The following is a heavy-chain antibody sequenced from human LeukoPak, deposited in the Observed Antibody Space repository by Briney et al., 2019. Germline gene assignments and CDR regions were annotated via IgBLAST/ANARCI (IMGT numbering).Heavy chain of an antibody. J-gene: IGHJ6*04. CDR1: GFTFSTYA. V-gene: IGHV3-23*01. CDR2: ISSGGGNT. CDR3: AELGITMIGGV. D-gene: IGHD3-10*02. Sequence: QTGGSLRLSCAASGFTFSTYAMSWIRQAPGKGLEWVSAISSGGGNTDYADSVKGRFTISRDNAKNSLYLQMNSLRAEDTAVYYCAELGITMIGGVWGKGTTVTISS.